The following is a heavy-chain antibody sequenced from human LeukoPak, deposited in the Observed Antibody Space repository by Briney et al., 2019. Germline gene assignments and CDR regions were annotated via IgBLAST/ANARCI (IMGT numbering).Heavy chain of an antibody. Sequence: PSETLSLICTVSGGSISSYYWSWIRQPPRKGLEWIGYIYYSGSTNYYPSLKSKVTISVDTSKNQFSLKLSSVTAADRAVYYCARYSGSYSFDYWGQGTLVTVSS. J-gene: IGHJ4*02. CDR1: GGSISSYY. CDR3: ARYSGSYSFDY. V-gene: IGHV4-59*01. D-gene: IGHD1-26*01. CDR2: IYYSGST.